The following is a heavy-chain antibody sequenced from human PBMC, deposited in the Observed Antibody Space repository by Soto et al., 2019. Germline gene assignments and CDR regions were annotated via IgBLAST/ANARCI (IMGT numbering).Heavy chain of an antibody. Sequence: ASVKVSCKASGYTFTSYGISWVRQAPGQGLEWMGWISAYNGNTNYAQKLQGRVTMTTDTSNSTAYMEQRSLGSDDTAVYYCARDYGDYLFDYWGQGTLVTVSS. J-gene: IGHJ4*02. D-gene: IGHD4-17*01. V-gene: IGHV1-18*01. CDR3: ARDYGDYLFDY. CDR1: GYTFTSYG. CDR2: ISAYNGNT.